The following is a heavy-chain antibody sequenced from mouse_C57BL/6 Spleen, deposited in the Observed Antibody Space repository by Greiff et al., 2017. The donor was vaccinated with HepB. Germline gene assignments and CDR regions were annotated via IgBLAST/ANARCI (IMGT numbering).Heavy chain of an antibody. Sequence: QVQLQQPGAELVKPGASVKLSCKASGYTFTSYWMHWVKQRPGRGLEWIGRIDPNSGGTKYNEKFKSKATLTVDKPSSTAYMQLSSLTSEDSAVYYGARGGVITTVVAPLDYWGQGTTLTVSS. CDR3: ARGGVITTVVAPLDY. D-gene: IGHD1-1*01. CDR1: GYTFTSYW. J-gene: IGHJ2*01. V-gene: IGHV1-72*01. CDR2: IDPNSGGT.